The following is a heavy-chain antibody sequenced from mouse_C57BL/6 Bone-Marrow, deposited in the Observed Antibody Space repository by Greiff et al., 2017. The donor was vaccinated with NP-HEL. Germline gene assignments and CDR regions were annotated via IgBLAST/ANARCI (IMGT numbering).Heavy chain of an antibody. D-gene: IGHD2-4*01. CDR2: IDPENGDT. CDR3: TTFDYDLFAY. CDR1: GFNIKDDY. V-gene: IGHV14-4*01. Sequence: EVQLQQSGAELVRPGASVKLSCTASGFNIKDDYMHWVKQRPEQGLEWIGWIDPENGDTEYASKFQGKATITADTSSNTAYLQLSSLTSEDTAVYYCTTFDYDLFAYWGQGTLVTVSA. J-gene: IGHJ3*01.